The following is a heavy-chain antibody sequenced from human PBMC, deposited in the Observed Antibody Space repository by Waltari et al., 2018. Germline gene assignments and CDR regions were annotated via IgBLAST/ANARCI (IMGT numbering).Heavy chain of an antibody. V-gene: IGHV4-39*07. CDR1: GGSISSSSYY. CDR3: AREGYYDSISNWYFDL. Sequence: QLQLQESGPGLVKPSETLSLTCTVSGGSISSSSYYWGWIRQPPGKGLEWIGSIYYSGSTYYNPSLKSRVTISVDTSKNQFSLKLSSVTAADTAVYYCAREGYYDSISNWYFDLWGRGTLVTVSS. D-gene: IGHD3-22*01. J-gene: IGHJ2*01. CDR2: IYYSGST.